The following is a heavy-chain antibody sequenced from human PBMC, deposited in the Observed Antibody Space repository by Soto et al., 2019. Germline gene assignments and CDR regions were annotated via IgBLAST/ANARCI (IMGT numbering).Heavy chain of an antibody. CDR1: GYTFTSYG. CDR3: VILGGLHFGELSFHYYYMDV. Sequence: ASVKVSCKASGYTFTSYGISWVRQAPGQGLEWMGWISAYNGNTNYAQKLQGRVTMTTDTSTSTAYMELRSLRSDDTAVYYCVILGGLHFGELSFHYYYMDVWGKGAAVTVSS. J-gene: IGHJ6*03. D-gene: IGHD3-16*02. CDR2: ISAYNGNT. V-gene: IGHV1-18*01.